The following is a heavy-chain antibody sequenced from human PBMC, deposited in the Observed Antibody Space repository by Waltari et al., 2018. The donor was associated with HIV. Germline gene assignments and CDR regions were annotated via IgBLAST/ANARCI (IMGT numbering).Heavy chain of an antibody. D-gene: IGHD3-22*01. CDR3: ARQDSSGGNYYYGMDV. CDR1: GSTFCPSR. V-gene: IGHV3-21*01. J-gene: IGHJ6*02. CDR2: ISSSSIYI. Sequence: VKLVESRVGLVKPGGSLRLSGAASGSTFCPSRLHSVRQAQGKGLEWVSSISSSSIYISYADSVKGRFTISRDNAKNSLYLQMNSLRAEDTAVYYCARQDSSGGNYYYGMDVWGQGTTVTVSS.